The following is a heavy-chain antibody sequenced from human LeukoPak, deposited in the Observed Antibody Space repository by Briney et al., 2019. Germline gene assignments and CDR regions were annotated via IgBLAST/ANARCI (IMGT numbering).Heavy chain of an antibody. V-gene: IGHV3-48*04. CDR1: GFTFSSYS. J-gene: IGHJ6*03. Sequence: GGSLRLSCAASGFTFSSYSMNWVRQAPGKGLEWVSYISNTGSVIYYADSVKGRFTISRDNTKNSLYLQMNSLRAEETAVYYCARIAYLDEGMDVWGRGTTVTVSS. CDR2: ISNTGSVI. D-gene: IGHD2-21*01. CDR3: ARIAYLDEGMDV.